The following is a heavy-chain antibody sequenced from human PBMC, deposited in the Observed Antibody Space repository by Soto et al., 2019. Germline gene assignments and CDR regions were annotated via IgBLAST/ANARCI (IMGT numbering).Heavy chain of an antibody. V-gene: IGHV3-30*18. D-gene: IGHD6-6*01. J-gene: IGHJ4*02. Sequence: GGSLRLSCAASGFTFSSYGMHWVRQAPGKGLEWVAVISYDGSNKYYADSVKGRFTISRDNSKNTLYLQMNSLRAEDTAVYYCAKRFGSSDEDYFDYWGQGTLVTVSS. CDR2: ISYDGSNK. CDR1: GFTFSSYG. CDR3: AKRFGSSDEDYFDY.